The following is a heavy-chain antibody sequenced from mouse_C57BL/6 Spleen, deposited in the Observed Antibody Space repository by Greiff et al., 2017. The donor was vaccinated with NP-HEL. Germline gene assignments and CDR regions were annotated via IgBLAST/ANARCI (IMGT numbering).Heavy chain of an antibody. CDR1: GYSITSGYD. J-gene: IGHJ2*01. D-gene: IGHD4-1*02. CDR3: ARGGQLGFDY. V-gene: IGHV3-1*01. CDR2: ISYSGST. Sequence: VQLKESGPGMVKPSQSLSLTCTVTGYSITSGYDWHWIRHFPGNKLEWMGYISYSGSTNYNPSLKSRISITHDTSKNHFFLKLNSVTTEDTATYYCARGGQLGFDYWGQGTTLTVSS.